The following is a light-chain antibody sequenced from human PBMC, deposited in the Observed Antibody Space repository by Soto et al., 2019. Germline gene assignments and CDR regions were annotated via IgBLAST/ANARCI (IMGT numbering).Light chain of an antibody. J-gene: IGKJ3*01. CDR1: QSVNKH. CDR2: DTS. CDR3: QQRGT. Sequence: EIVFTQSPATLSVSPGERAALSCRASQSVNKHLAWYQHRPGQAPRLLIYDTSYRAAGIPARFSCSGSGTDFTLTISSLEPEDLAVYYCQQRGTFGPGTKVDIK. V-gene: IGKV3-11*01.